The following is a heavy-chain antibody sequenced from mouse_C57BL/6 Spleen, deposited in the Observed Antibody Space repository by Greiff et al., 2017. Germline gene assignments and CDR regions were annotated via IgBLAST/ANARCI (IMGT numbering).Heavy chain of an antibody. CDR2: INPSNGGT. D-gene: IGHD1-1*01. V-gene: IGHV1-53*01. Sequence: VQLQQPGTELVKPGASVKLSCKASGYTFTSYWMHWVKQRPGQGLEWIGYINPSNGGTNYNEKFKSKATLTVDTSSSTAYMQLSSLTSEDSAVYYCARGFITTVVADFDYWGQGTTLTVSS. CDR3: ARGFITTVVADFDY. CDR1: GYTFTSYW. J-gene: IGHJ2*01.